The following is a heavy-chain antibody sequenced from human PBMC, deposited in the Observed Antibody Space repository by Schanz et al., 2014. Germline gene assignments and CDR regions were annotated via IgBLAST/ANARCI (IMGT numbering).Heavy chain of an antibody. J-gene: IGHJ4*02. CDR2: ISGDGTTT. CDR1: GFTFSVYW. Sequence: EVQLVESGGGLVQPGGSLRLSCAASGFTFSVYWMHWVRQPPGEGLVSVSRISGDGTTTSYADSVKGRFTLSRDNAKKTMDLQMNSLRVEDTAVYYCARDPNSVNEIDYWDQGTLVTVSS. CDR3: ARDPNSVNEIDY. V-gene: IGHV3-74*01. D-gene: IGHD5-12*01.